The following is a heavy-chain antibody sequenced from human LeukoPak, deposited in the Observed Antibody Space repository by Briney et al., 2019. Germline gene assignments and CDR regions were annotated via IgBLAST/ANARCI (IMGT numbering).Heavy chain of an antibody. CDR2: IYYSGST. CDR3: ARDPNSSGWDINGAFDI. Sequence: SETLSLTCTVSGGSISSYYWSWIRRPPGKGLEWIGYIYYSGSTNYNPSLKSRVTISVDTSKNQFSLKLSSVTAADTAVYYCARDPNSSGWDINGAFDIWGQGTMVTVSS. D-gene: IGHD6-19*01. J-gene: IGHJ3*02. V-gene: IGHV4-59*01. CDR1: GGSISSYY.